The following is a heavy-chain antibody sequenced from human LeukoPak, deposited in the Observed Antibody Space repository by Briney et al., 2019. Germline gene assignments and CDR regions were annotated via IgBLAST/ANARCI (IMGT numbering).Heavy chain of an antibody. CDR3: ARDKEGSLNYYYGMDV. D-gene: IGHD6-13*01. CDR2: INSSSRYI. J-gene: IGHJ6*02. V-gene: IGHV3-21*01. Sequence: GGSLRLSSAASGFTFSSYSMNWVRQAPGKGLEWVSSINSSSRYIYYADSVRGRFTISRDNAKNSLYLQMHSLRAEDTAVYYCARDKEGSLNYYYGMDVWGQGTTVTVSS. CDR1: GFTFSSYS.